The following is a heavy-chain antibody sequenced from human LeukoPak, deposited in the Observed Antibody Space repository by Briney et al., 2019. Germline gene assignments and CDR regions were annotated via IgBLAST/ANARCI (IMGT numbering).Heavy chain of an antibody. D-gene: IGHD5-18*01. CDR2: ISYDGSNK. CDR1: GFTFSSYA. CDR3: ARDAGTALARYFDY. J-gene: IGHJ4*02. V-gene: IGHV3-30-3*01. Sequence: PGGSLRLSCAASGFTFSSYAMHWVRQAPGEGLEWVAVISYDGSNKYYADSVKGRFTISRDNSKNTLYLQMNSLRAEDTAVYYCARDAGTALARYFDYWGQGTLVTVSS.